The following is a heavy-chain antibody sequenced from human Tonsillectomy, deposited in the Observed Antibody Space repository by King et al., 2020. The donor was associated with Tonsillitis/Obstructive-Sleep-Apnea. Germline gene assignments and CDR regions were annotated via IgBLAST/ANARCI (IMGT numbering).Heavy chain of an antibody. Sequence: VQLVESGGGLVQPGGSLRLSCAASGFTFSSYEMNWVRQAQGKGLEWVSNISRIGSTIYYAASVKGRFTISRENAKNSLYLQMNSLRAEDTAVYYCAREVAAAGSHFDYWGQGTLVTVSS. D-gene: IGHD6-13*01. CDR2: ISRIGSTI. CDR1: GFTFSSYE. J-gene: IGHJ4*02. CDR3: AREVAAAGSHFDY. V-gene: IGHV3-48*03.